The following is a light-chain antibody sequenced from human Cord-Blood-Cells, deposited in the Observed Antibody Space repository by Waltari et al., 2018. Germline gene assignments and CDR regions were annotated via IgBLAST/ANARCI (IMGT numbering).Light chain of an antibody. CDR3: SSYAGSNIPYV. CDR1: SSDVGGYNY. V-gene: IGLV2-8*01. J-gene: IGLJ1*01. Sequence: QSALTLPPSASGSPGQSVTISCTGTSSDVGGYNYVSWYQQHPGKAPKLMIYEVSTRPSGVPDRFSGSKSGNTASLTVSGLQAEDEADYYCSSYAGSNIPYVFGTGTKVTVL. CDR2: EVS.